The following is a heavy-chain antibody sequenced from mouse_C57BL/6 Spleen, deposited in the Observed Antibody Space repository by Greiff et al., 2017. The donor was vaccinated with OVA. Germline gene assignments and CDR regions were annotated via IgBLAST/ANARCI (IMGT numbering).Heavy chain of an antibody. CDR3: ARSITTVVATSRYFDV. D-gene: IGHD1-1*01. V-gene: IGHV1-26*01. Sequence: VQLKESGPELVKPGASVKISCKASGYTFTDYYMNWVKQSHGKSLEWIGDINPNNGGTSYNQKFKGKATLTVDKSSSTAYMELRSLTSEDSAVYYCARSITTVVATSRYFDVWGTGTTVTVSS. J-gene: IGHJ1*03. CDR1: GYTFTDYY. CDR2: INPNNGGT.